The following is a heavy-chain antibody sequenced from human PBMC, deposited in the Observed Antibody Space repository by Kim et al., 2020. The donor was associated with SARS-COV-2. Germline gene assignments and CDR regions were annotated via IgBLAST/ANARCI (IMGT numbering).Heavy chain of an antibody. V-gene: IGHV4-31*03. D-gene: IGHD3-22*01. J-gene: IGHJ4*02. Sequence: SETLSLTCTVSGGSISSGGYYWSWIRQHPGKGLEWIGYIYYSGSTYYNPSLKSRVTISVDTSKNQFSLKLSSVTAADTAVYYCARGLSLYDSSGYWGGFPDYWGQGPLVTVSS. CDR2: IYYSGST. CDR3: ARGLSLYDSSGYWGGFPDY. CDR1: GGSISSGGYY.